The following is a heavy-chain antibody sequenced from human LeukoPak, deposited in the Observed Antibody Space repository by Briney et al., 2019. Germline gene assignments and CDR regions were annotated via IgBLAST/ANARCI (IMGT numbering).Heavy chain of an antibody. Sequence: ASVKVSCKASGYTFTSYDINWVRQATGQGLEWMGWMNPNSGDTGYAQKFQGRVTMTRNTSISTAYMELSSLRSEDTAVYYCARGLPVVKGDPYNDYWGQGTLVTVSS. CDR2: MNPNSGDT. D-gene: IGHD4-23*01. V-gene: IGHV1-8*01. CDR3: ARGLPVVKGDPYNDY. CDR1: GYTFTSYD. J-gene: IGHJ4*02.